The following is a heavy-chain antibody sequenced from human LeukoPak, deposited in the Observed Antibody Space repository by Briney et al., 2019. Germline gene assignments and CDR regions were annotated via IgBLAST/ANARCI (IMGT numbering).Heavy chain of an antibody. J-gene: IGHJ6*02. Sequence: GGSLRLSCAASGFTFSTYGMHWVRQAPGKGLEWVAVISYDGSDKYYADSVKGRFTISRDNSENTLYLQMNSLRAEDTAMYYCARGSSRTSCYIRYGMDVWGQGTTVTVSS. D-gene: IGHD2-2*01. CDR3: ARGSSRTSCYIRYGMDV. CDR2: ISYDGSDK. V-gene: IGHV3-30*03. CDR1: GFTFSTYG.